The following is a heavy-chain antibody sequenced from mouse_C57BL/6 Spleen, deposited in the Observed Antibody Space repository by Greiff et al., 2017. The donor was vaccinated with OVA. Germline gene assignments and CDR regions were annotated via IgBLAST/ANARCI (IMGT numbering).Heavy chain of an antibody. CDR1: GYTFTSYG. J-gene: IGHJ2*01. V-gene: IGHV1-81*01. Sequence: VQLVESGAELARPGASVKLSCKASGYTFTSYGISWVKQRTGQGLEWIGEIYPRSGNTYYNEKFKGKATLTADKSSSTAYMELRSLTSEDSAVYFCAREGKYYGSSPFDYWGQGTTLTVSS. CDR2: IYPRSGNT. CDR3: AREGKYYGSSPFDY. D-gene: IGHD1-1*01.